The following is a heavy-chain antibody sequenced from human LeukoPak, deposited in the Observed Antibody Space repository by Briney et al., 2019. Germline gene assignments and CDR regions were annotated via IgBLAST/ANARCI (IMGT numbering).Heavy chain of an antibody. V-gene: IGHV3-30*18. Sequence: PGGSLRLSCAASGFTFSSYGMHWVRQAPGKGLEWVAVISYDGSNKYYADSVKGRFTISRDNSKNTLYLQMNSLRAEDTAVYYCAKGTYGAYPLSPFDYWGQGTLVTVSS. CDR1: GFTFSSYG. CDR2: ISYDGSNK. CDR3: AKGTYGAYPLSPFDY. J-gene: IGHJ4*02. D-gene: IGHD4-17*01.